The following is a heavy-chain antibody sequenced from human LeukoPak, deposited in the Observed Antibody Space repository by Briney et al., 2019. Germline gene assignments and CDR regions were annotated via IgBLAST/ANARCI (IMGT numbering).Heavy chain of an antibody. V-gene: IGHV3-30*18. J-gene: IGHJ6*04. CDR1: GFTFSSYG. CDR3: AKVGWRGINYYYYGMDV. Sequence: GRSLRLSCAASGFTFSSYGMHWVRQAPGKGLEWVAVISYDGSNKYYADSVKGRFTISRDNSKNTLYLQMNSLRAEDTAVYYCAKVGWRGINYYYYGMDVWGKGTTVTVSS. D-gene: IGHD2-15*01. CDR2: ISYDGSNK.